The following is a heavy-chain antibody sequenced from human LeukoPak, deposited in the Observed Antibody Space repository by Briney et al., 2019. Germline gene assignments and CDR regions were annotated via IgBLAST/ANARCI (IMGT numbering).Heavy chain of an antibody. Sequence: GGSLRLSCAASGFTFNSYAMNWVRQAPGKGLEWVSSISSSGSYVYYPDSLKGRFTISRDSAKNSLFLQMNSLRAEDTAVYYCAGSYYNVFDYWGQGTLVTVSS. J-gene: IGHJ4*02. CDR2: ISSSGSYV. CDR3: AGSYYNVFDY. CDR1: GFTFNSYA. D-gene: IGHD3-10*01. V-gene: IGHV3-21*01.